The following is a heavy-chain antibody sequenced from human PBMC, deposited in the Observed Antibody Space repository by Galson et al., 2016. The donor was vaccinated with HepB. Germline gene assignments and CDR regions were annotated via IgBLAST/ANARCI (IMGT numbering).Heavy chain of an antibody. CDR2: ISAYNGNT. D-gene: IGHD3-3*01. J-gene: IGHJ4*02. Sequence: SVKVSCKASGYSFTNYGISWVRQAPGQGLEWMGWISAYNGNTDYAQKFQGRVTMTTDTSTRTAYMEVRSLRTDDTAVYYCARVFGTYDFWCGYHFDHWGQGTLVTVSS. CDR1: GYSFTNYG. V-gene: IGHV1-18*01. CDR3: ARVFGTYDFWCGYHFDH.